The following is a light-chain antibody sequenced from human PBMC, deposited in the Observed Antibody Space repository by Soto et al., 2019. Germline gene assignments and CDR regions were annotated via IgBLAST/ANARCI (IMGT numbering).Light chain of an antibody. CDR2: DAA. Sequence: DIQMTQSPSTLSASVGDTVTVTCRASQSVSGWLAWYQQKPGEAPKLLIYDAAALPRGVPSRFSGSGSGTKFALTIAILHPDDFATYYCQQYETFSGTFGPGTKVDIK. CDR3: QQYETFSGT. J-gene: IGKJ1*01. V-gene: IGKV1-5*01. CDR1: QSVSGW.